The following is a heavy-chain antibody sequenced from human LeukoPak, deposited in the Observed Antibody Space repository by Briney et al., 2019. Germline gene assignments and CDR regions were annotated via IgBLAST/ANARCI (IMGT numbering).Heavy chain of an antibody. CDR1: GFTFSRYG. CDR2: IWYDGSNK. Sequence: PGRSLRLSCAASGFTFSRYGMHWVRQAPGKGLEWVAVIWYDGSNKYYADSVKGRFTISRDNSKNTLYLQMNSLRAEDTAVYYCAKDPYGDYLLDYWGQGTLVTVSS. J-gene: IGHJ4*02. CDR3: AKDPYGDYLLDY. V-gene: IGHV3-33*06. D-gene: IGHD4-17*01.